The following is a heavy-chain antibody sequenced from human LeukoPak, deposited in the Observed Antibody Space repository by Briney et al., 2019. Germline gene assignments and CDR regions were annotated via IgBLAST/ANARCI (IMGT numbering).Heavy chain of an antibody. Sequence: GGSLRLSCAASGFTVSSNYMSWVRQAPGKGLEWVSVIYSGGSTYYADSVKGRFTISRDNSKNTLYLQMNSLRAEDTALYYCVRGQATAWGLDYWGQGTLVTVSS. V-gene: IGHV3-53*01. J-gene: IGHJ4*02. CDR2: IYSGGST. D-gene: IGHD6-13*01. CDR1: GFTVSSNY. CDR3: VRGQATAWGLDY.